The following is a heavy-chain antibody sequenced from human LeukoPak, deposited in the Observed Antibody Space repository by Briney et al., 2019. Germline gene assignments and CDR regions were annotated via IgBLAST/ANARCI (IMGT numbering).Heavy chain of an antibody. CDR3: ARGYGYSSGWPDY. D-gene: IGHD6-19*01. CDR1: GYTFSDYY. V-gene: IGHV1-2*02. CDR2: INPNSGAT. J-gene: IGHJ4*02. Sequence: ASVKVSCKASGYTFSDYYMHWVRQAPGQGLEWMGWINPNSGATNYAQKFQGRVTMTRDTSISTAYMELSRPRSDDTAVYYCARGYGYSSGWPDYWGQGTLVTVSS.